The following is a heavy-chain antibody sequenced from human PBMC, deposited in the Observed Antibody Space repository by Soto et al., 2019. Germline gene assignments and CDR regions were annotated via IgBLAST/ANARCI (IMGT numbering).Heavy chain of an antibody. CDR1: GASISGFY. CDR3: ARLGYCSSTSCYLHYYYGMDV. CDR2: IYYSGST. D-gene: IGHD2-2*01. V-gene: IGHV4-59*01. J-gene: IGHJ6*02. Sequence: ETLSLTCTVSGASISGFYWSWIRQPPGKGLEWIGYIYYSGSTNYNPSLKSRVTISVDTSKNQFSLKLSSVTAADTAVYYCARLGYCSSTSCYLHYYYGMDVWGQGTTVTVSS.